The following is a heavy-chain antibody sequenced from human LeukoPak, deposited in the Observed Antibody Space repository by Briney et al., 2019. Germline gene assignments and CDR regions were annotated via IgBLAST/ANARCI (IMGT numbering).Heavy chain of an antibody. J-gene: IGHJ4*02. CDR1: GGTFSSYA. CDR3: AMWQQWLVTGCY. D-gene: IGHD6-19*01. CDR2: IIPIFGTA. V-gene: IGHV1-69*05. Sequence: SSVKVSCKASGGTFSSYAISWVRQAPGQGLEWMGGIIPIFGTANYAQKFQGRVTITTDESTSTAYMELSSLRSEDTAVYYCAMWQQWLVTGCYWGQGTLVAVSS.